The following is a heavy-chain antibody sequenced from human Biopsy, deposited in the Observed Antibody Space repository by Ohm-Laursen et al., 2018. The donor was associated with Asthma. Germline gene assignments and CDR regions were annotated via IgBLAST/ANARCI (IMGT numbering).Heavy chain of an antibody. J-gene: IGHJ4*02. D-gene: IGHD3-3*01. CDR3: AKRRGYSDLTDFDH. Sequence: SLRLSCAASGFVFRSHAMHWVRQAPGKGLEWVAVVSYDGGVVHYADSMKGRFTISGDNAKSTLYLQMNRLRTDDTAVYFCAKRRGYSDLTDFDHWGQGTLVTVSS. CDR2: VSYDGGVV. CDR1: GFVFRSHA. V-gene: IGHV3-30*18.